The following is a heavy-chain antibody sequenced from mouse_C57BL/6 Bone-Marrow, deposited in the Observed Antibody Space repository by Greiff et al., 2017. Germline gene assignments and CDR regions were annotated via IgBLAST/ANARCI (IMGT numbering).Heavy chain of an antibody. D-gene: IGHD2-3*01. CDR2: ISDGGSYT. J-gene: IGHJ4*01. CDR3: ARDGYYVYYYAMDY. Sequence: EVKVEESGGGLVKPGGSLKLSCAASGFTFSSYAMSWVRQTPEKRLAWVATISDGGSYTYYPDNVKGRFTISRDNAKNNLYLQMSHLKSEDTAMYYCARDGYYVYYYAMDYWGQGTSVTVSS. V-gene: IGHV5-4*03. CDR1: GFTFSSYA.